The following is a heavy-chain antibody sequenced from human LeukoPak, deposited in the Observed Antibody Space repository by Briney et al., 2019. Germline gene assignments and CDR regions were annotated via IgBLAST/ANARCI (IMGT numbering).Heavy chain of an antibody. CDR2: ITSSSSYI. CDR1: GFTFSSYS. D-gene: IGHD6-13*01. J-gene: IGHJ3*02. V-gene: IGHV3-21*01. CDR3: ASHRWDAFDI. Sequence: GGSLRLFCAASGFTFSSYSMNWVRQAPGKGLEWVSSITSSSSYIYYADSVKGRFTISRDNAKNSLYLQMNSLRAEDTAVYYCASHRWDAFDIWGQGTMVTVSS.